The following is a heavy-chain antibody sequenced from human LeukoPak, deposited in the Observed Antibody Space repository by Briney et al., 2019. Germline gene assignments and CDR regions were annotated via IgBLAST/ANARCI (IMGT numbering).Heavy chain of an antibody. CDR2: LYHSGST. CDR1: GYSISSGYY. V-gene: IGHV4-38-2*02. CDR3: AKAVAGTIGYNWFDP. D-gene: IGHD6-19*01. J-gene: IGHJ5*02. Sequence: SETLSLTCTVSGYSISSGYYWGWIRQPPGKGLEWIGSLYHSGSTYYNPSLKSRVTISVETSKNQFSLKLSSVTAADTAVYYCAKAVAGTIGYNWFDPWGQGTLVTVSS.